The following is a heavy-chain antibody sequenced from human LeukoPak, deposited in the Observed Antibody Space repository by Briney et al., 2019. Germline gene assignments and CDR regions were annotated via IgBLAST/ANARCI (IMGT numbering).Heavy chain of an antibody. CDR1: GFSLSTSGVG. D-gene: IGHD1-26*01. CDR2: IYWDDDK. Sequence: KSGPTLVEPTQTLTLTCTFSGFSLSTSGVGVGWIRQPPGKALEWLALIYWDDDKRYSPSLKSRLTITKDTSKNQVVLTMTNMDPVDTATYYCAHRSGNYYEGGFDYWGQGTLVTVSS. CDR3: AHRSGNYYEGGFDY. V-gene: IGHV2-5*02. J-gene: IGHJ4*02.